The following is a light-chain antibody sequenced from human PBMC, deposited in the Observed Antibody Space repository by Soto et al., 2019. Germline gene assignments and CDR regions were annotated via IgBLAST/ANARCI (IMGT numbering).Light chain of an antibody. CDR3: QQYESHPHT. CDR2: RAS. J-gene: IGKJ2*01. V-gene: IGKV1-5*03. Sequence: DIQMSQSPSTLSASVGDRVTITCRASQSIGSWLAWYQQKPGKAPKFMIYRASILESGVPARFSGSGSGTDFTLTISSLQPDDYASYYCQQYESHPHTFGRGTKADIK. CDR1: QSIGSW.